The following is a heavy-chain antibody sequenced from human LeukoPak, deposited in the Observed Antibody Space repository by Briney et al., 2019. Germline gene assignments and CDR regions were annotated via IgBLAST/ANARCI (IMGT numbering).Heavy chain of an antibody. D-gene: IGHD3-10*01. V-gene: IGHV3-30*18. Sequence: GRSLRLSCAASGFTFSSYGMHWVRQAPGKGLEWVAVISYDGSNKYYAASVKGRFTISRDNSKNTLYLQMNSLSAEDTAVYYCAKNFSNVLLWFGESDAFDIWGQGTMVTVSS. CDR1: GFTFSSYG. CDR3: AKNFSNVLLWFGESDAFDI. J-gene: IGHJ3*02. CDR2: ISYDGSNK.